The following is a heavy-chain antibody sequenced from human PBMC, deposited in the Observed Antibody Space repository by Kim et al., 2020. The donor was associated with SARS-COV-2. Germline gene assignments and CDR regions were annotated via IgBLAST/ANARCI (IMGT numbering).Heavy chain of an antibody. CDR1: GGSISSGGYY. J-gene: IGHJ4*02. Sequence: SETLSLTCTVSGGSISSGGYYWSWIRQHPGKGLEWLGYIYYSGSSYYNPSLKSRVTISLDTSKNQFSLNLCSVTAADTAVYYCAGGRITIFGVVTEFDYWGQETLVTVSS. CDR3: AGGRITIFGVVTEFDY. CDR2: IYYSGSS. D-gene: IGHD3-3*01. V-gene: IGHV4-31*03.